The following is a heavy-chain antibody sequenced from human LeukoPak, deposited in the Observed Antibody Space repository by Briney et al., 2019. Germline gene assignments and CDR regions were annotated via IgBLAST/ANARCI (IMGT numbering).Heavy chain of an antibody. D-gene: IGHD4-23*01. J-gene: IGHJ5*02. CDR2: IIPIFGTA. CDR1: GGTFSSYA. CDR3: ASPDYGGNPNWFDP. V-gene: IGHV1-69*13. Sequence: SVKVSCKASGGTFSSYAISWVRQAPGQGLEWMGGIIPIFGTANYAQKFQGRVTITADESTSTAYMELSSLRSVDTAVYYCASPDYGGNPNWFDPWGQGTLVTVSS.